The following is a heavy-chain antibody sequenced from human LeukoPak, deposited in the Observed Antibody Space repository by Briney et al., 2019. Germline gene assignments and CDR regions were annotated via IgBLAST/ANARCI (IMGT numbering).Heavy chain of an antibody. J-gene: IGHJ4*02. Sequence: ASVKVSCKASGGTFSSYAISWVRQAPGQGLEWMGRIIPILGIANYAQKFQGRVTITADKSTSAAYMELSSLRSEDTAVYYCAKEGNSNPTDYWGQGTLVTASS. CDR3: AKEGNSNPTDY. CDR2: IIPILGIA. V-gene: IGHV1-69*04. CDR1: GGTFSSYA. D-gene: IGHD4-11*01.